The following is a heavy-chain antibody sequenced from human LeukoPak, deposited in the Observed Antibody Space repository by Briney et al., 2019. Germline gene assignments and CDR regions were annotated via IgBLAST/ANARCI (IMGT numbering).Heavy chain of an antibody. Sequence: QTGGSLRLSCAASGLTFRNYWMSWIRQAPGKGLEWAAHISEDGSNKYYVDSVKGRFTISRDNAKNSLSLQMNSLRVEDTAVYYCVSWSGKYYVTSEIPANSWGQGTLVTVSS. J-gene: IGHJ4*02. CDR2: ISEDGSNK. D-gene: IGHD3-10*02. CDR3: VSWSGKYYVTSEIPANS. V-gene: IGHV3-7*01. CDR1: GLTFRNYW.